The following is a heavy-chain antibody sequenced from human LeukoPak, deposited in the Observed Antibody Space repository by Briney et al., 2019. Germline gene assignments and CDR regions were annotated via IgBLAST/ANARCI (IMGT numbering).Heavy chain of an antibody. CDR1: GYSISSGYY. J-gene: IGHJ3*02. CDR3: ARVGGPFDI. V-gene: IGHV4-38-2*01. D-gene: IGHD3-16*01. Sequence: KPSETLSLTCGVSGYSISSGYYWGWIRQPPGKGLEWIGSIYHSGSTYYHPSLKSRVTMSVDTSKNQFSLRLSSVTAADTAVYYCARVGGPFDIWGQGPMVTVSS. CDR2: IYHSGST.